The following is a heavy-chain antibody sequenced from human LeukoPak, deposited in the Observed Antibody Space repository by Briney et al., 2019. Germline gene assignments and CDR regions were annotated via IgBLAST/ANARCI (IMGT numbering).Heavy chain of an antibody. J-gene: IGHJ4*02. CDR3: ARGNFWSGYSH. CDR1: GGSFSGYY. Sequence: SETLSLTCAVYGGSFSGYYWSWIRQPPGKGLEWIGEINHSGSTNYNPSLKSRVAISVDTSKNQFSLKLSSVTAADTAVYYCARGNFWSGYSHWGQGTLVTVSS. D-gene: IGHD3-3*01. CDR2: INHSGST. V-gene: IGHV4-34*01.